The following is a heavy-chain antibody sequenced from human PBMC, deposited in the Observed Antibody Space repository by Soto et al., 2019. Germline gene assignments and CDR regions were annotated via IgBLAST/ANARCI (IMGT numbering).Heavy chain of an antibody. CDR3: ASGPSRPITMVRGVIIGFDY. D-gene: IGHD3-10*01. V-gene: IGHV4-34*01. Sequence: SETLSLTCAVYGGSFSGYYWSWIRQPPGKGLEWIGEINHSGSTNYNPSLKSRCTISVDTSKNQFSLKLSSVTAADTAVYYCASGPSRPITMVRGVIIGFDYWGQGTLVTVSS. CDR1: GGSFSGYY. J-gene: IGHJ4*02. CDR2: INHSGST.